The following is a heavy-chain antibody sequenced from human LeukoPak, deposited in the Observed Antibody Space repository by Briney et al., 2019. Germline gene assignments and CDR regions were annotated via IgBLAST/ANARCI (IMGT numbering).Heavy chain of an antibody. CDR1: GFMFSNYY. J-gene: IGHJ4*02. CDR2: IKQDGSEK. Sequence: GGSLRLSCSASGFMFSNYYMTWVRQAPGKAREWVAFIKQDGSEKAYVDSVKGRFTISRDNAKNSLYLQMGSLRAEDMAVYYCARAYCSSTSCSLDYWGQGTLVTVSS. V-gene: IGHV3-7*04. D-gene: IGHD2-2*01. CDR3: ARAYCSSTSCSLDY.